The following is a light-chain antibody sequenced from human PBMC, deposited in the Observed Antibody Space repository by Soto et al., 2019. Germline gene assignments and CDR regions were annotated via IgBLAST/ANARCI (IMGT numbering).Light chain of an antibody. V-gene: IGKV3-20*01. CDR1: QSVSNSY. CDR2: GVS. J-gene: IGKJ4*01. CDR3: QQYSSSPLT. Sequence: DIVLAQSPGTLSLSPGERATLSCRASQSVSNSYLAWYQQKPGQAPRLLIYGVSSRATGIPDRFSGSGSGTDFTLTITRLEPEDFAVYYCQQYSSSPLTFGGGTKVDI.